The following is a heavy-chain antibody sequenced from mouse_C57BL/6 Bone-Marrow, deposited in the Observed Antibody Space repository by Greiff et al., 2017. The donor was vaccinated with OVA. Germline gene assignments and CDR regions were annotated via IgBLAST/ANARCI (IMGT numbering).Heavy chain of an antibody. Sequence: EVQLQQSGPVLVKPGASVKMSCKASGYTFTDYYMNWVKQSHGKSLEWIGVINPYNGGTSYNQKFKGKATLTVDKSSSTAYMELNSLTSEDSAVYYCARIYDGYLYAMDYWGQGTSVTVSS. D-gene: IGHD2-3*01. CDR2: INPYNGGT. CDR3: ARIYDGYLYAMDY. CDR1: GYTFTDYY. V-gene: IGHV1-19*01. J-gene: IGHJ4*01.